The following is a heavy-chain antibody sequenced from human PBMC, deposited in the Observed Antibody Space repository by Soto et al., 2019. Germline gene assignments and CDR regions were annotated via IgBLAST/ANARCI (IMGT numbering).Heavy chain of an antibody. CDR3: ATRYCIHTTCYMY. CDR1: GGSISSDNW. V-gene: IGHV4-4*02. D-gene: IGHD2-2*02. J-gene: IGHJ4*02. Sequence: QVQLQESGPGLVEPSGTLSLTCAVSGGSISSDNWWTWVRQPPGEGLEWIGEIHPNGRTNYKPSLKSRITISVDKSENQFSLWLTSVTAADTALYYCATRYCIHTTCYMYWGQGTLVTVSS. CDR2: IHPNGRT.